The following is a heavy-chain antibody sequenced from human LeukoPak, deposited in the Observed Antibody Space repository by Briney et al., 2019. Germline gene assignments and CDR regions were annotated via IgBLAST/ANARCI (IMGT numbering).Heavy chain of an antibody. CDR1: GYTFTGYY. D-gene: IGHD3-22*01. J-gene: IGHJ5*02. V-gene: IGHV1-2*02. CDR3: ARDGINMTGSDWFDP. CDR2: INCNSGGT. Sequence: ASVKVSCKASGYTFTGYYMHWVRQAPGQGLEWMGWINCNSGGTNYAQKFQGRVTMTRDTSISAAYMELSRLRSDDTAVYYCARDGINMTGSDWFDPWGQGTLVTVSS.